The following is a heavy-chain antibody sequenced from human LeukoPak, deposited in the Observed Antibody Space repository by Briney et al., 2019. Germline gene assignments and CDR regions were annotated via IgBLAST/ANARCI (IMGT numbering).Heavy chain of an antibody. CDR2: LYVGRNT. V-gene: IGHV4-4*07. CDR1: GGSISSYY. D-gene: IGHD3-22*01. CDR3: AREHKDYDGDGYYYDN. J-gene: IGHJ4*02. Sequence: PSETLSPTCTVSGGSISSYYWSWIRQPPGKGLEWIGRLYVGRNTDHNPSLKSRVTMSVDSSKNQFSLRLRSVTAADTAVYYCAREHKDYDGDGYYYDNWGQGTLVTVSS.